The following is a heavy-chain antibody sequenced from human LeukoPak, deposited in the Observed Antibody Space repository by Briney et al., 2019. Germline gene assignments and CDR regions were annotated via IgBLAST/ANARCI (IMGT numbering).Heavy chain of an antibody. CDR2: IYHSGST. Sequence: SETLSLTCTVSGYSISSGFYWGWIRQPPGKGLEWIGSIYHSGSTYYNPSLKSRVTISVDTSKNQFSLKLSSVTAADTAMYYCARDTALWTFDIWGQGTMVTVSS. CDR3: ARDTALWTFDI. V-gene: IGHV4-38-2*02. CDR1: GYSISSGFY. J-gene: IGHJ3*02. D-gene: IGHD2-21*02.